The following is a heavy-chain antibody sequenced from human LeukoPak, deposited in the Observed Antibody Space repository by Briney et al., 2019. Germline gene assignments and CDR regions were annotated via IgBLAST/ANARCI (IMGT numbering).Heavy chain of an antibody. CDR1: GYTFTSYD. CDR2: MNPNSGNT. D-gene: IGHD1-14*01. V-gene: IGHV1-8*01. J-gene: IGHJ6*03. Sequence: ASVKVSCKASGYTFTSYDINWVRQATGQGLEWMGWMNPNSGNTGYAQKFQGRVTMTRNTSISTAYMELSSLRSEDTAVYYCARGGFTRRPTRPLGYYYYYMDVWGKGTTVTVSS. CDR3: ARGGFTRRPTRPLGYYYYYMDV.